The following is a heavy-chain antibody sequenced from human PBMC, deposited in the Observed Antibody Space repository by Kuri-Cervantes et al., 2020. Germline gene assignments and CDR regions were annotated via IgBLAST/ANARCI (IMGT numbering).Heavy chain of an antibody. D-gene: IGHD3-16*01. J-gene: IGHJ1*01. CDR1: GGSFSGYY. V-gene: IGHV4-34*01. Sequence: ESLKISCAVYGGSFSGYYWSWIRQPPGKGLEWIGEINHSGSTNYNPSLKSRVTISVDTSKNQFSLKLSSVTAADTAVYYCAREGRRGTRYFQHWGQGTLVTVSS. CDR2: INHSGST. CDR3: AREGRRGTRYFQH.